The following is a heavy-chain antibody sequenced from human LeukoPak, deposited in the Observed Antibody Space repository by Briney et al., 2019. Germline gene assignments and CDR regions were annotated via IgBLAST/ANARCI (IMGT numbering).Heavy chain of an antibody. V-gene: IGHV3-30-3*01. CDR1: GFTFSSYA. Sequence: GGSLRLSCAASGFTFSSYAMHWVRQAPGKGLEWVAVISYDGSNKYYADSVKGRFTISRDNSKNTLYLQMNSLRAEDTAVYYCYKAVAGNDAFDIWGQGTMVTLSS. CDR2: ISYDGSNK. J-gene: IGHJ3*02. D-gene: IGHD6-19*01. CDR3: YKAVAGNDAFDI.